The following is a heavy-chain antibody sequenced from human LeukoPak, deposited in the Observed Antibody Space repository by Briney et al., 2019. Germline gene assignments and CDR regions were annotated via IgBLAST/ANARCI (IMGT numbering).Heavy chain of an antibody. Sequence: SETLSLTCAVYGGSFTGYYWSWIRQPPGKGLEWIGEINHSGSTNYNPSLKSRVTISVDTSKNQFSLKLSSVTAADTAVYYCVSDDISMTGTIAYWGQGTQVTVSS. J-gene: IGHJ4*02. D-gene: IGHD1-1*01. CDR3: VSDDISMTGTIAY. V-gene: IGHV4-34*01. CDR2: INHSGST. CDR1: GGSFTGYY.